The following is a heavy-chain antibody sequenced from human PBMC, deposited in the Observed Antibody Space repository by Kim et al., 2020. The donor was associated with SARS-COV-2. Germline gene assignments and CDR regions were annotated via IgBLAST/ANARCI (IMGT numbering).Heavy chain of an antibody. Sequence: ASVKVSCKASGYTFTSYDINWVRQATGQGLEWMGWMNPNSGNTGYAQKFQGRVTMTRNTSISTAYMELSSLRSEDTAVYYCARGFRSGYDYPPDYWGQGTLVTVSS. J-gene: IGHJ4*02. CDR2: MNPNSGNT. CDR1: GYTFTSYD. D-gene: IGHD5-12*01. V-gene: IGHV1-8*01. CDR3: ARGFRSGYDYPPDY.